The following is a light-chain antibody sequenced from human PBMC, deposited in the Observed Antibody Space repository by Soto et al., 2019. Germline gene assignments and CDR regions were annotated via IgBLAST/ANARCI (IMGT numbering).Light chain of an antibody. J-gene: IGLJ3*02. CDR3: QNWGSGIWV. CDR1: SGHRTDD. Sequence: QLVLTQPPSASAALGASVKLACTLSSGHRTDDIAWHQQQPDKGPRFLMNLSYDGSHTKGDGLPDRFSGSSSGAERYLTSSSLQSADDAYYFCQNWGSGIWVFGGGTQLTVL. CDR2: LSYDGSH. V-gene: IGLV4-69*01.